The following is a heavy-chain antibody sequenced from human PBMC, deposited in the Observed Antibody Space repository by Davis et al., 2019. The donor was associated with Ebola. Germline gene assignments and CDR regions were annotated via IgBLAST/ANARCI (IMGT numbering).Heavy chain of an antibody. CDR3: ARDSGFWGGYQFDY. J-gene: IGHJ4*02. CDR1: GGSISSYY. Sequence: SETLSLTCTVSGGSISSYYWSWIRQPAGKGLEWIGYIYYSGSTNYNPSLKSRVTISVDTSKNQFSLKLSSVTAADTAVYYCARDSGFWGGYQFDYWGQGTLVTVSS. D-gene: IGHD3-3*01. CDR2: IYYSGST. V-gene: IGHV4-59*01.